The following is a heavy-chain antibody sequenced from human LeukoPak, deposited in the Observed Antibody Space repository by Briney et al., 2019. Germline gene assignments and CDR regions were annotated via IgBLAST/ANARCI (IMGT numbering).Heavy chain of an antibody. V-gene: IGHV3-30*18. J-gene: IGHJ4*02. CDR3: AKEMEGGSFY. CDR1: GFTFSNAW. D-gene: IGHD1-26*01. Sequence: GGSLRLSCAASGFTFSNAWMSWVRQAPGKGLEWVAVISYDGSNKYYADSVKGRFTISRDNSKNTLYLQMNSLRAEDTAVYYCAKEMEGGSFYWGQGTLVTVSS. CDR2: ISYDGSNK.